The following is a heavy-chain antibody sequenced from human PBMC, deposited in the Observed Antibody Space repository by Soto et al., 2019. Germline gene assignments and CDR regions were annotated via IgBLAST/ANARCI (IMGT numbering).Heavy chain of an antibody. CDR1: GFTISSYS. Sequence: VESLRLSCAASGFTISSYSMHWVRQAPGEGLEWGAVISYDGSNKYYADSVKGRFTISRDNSKNTLYLQMNSLRAEDTAVYYCARDNRQVVVAAIHSGGSLDYWGQGTVVTVSS. CDR2: ISYDGSNK. V-gene: IGHV3-30-3*01. CDR3: ARDNRQVVVAAIHSGGSLDY. J-gene: IGHJ4*02. D-gene: IGHD2-15*01.